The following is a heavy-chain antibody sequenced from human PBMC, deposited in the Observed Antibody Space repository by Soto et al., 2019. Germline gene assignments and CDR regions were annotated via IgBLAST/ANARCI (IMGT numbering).Heavy chain of an antibody. D-gene: IGHD2-15*01. CDR3: ARQYCSGGSCYSGNDY. CDR1: GYSFTSYW. CDR2: IYPGDSDT. Sequence: GESLKISCKGSGYSFTSYWIGWVRQMPWKGLEWMGIIYPGDSDTRYSPSFQGQVTISADKSISTAYLQWSSLKASDTAMYYCARQYCSGGSCYSGNDYWGQGTLVTVSS. V-gene: IGHV5-51*01. J-gene: IGHJ4*02.